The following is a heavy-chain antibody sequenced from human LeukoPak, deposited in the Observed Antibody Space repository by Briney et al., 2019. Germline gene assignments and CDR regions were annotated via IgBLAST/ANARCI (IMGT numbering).Heavy chain of an antibody. V-gene: IGHV3-21*01. D-gene: IGHD4/OR15-4a*01. CDR3: ARGLSLDY. Sequence: PGGSLRLSCAASGFPFSSHGMNWVRQAPGKGLEWVSSITSSSNYIYYADSVKGRFTISRDNAKNSLYLHMNSLRAEDTAVYYCARGLSLDYWGQGTLVTVSS. CDR1: GFPFSSHG. J-gene: IGHJ4*02. CDR2: ITSSSNYI.